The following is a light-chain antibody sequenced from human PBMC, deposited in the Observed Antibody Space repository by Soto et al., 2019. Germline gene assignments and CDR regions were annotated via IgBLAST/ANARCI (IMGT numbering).Light chain of an antibody. J-gene: IGLJ1*01. CDR1: SSDVGDYNS. CDR2: DVS. CDR3: SSYSSSSTPYV. V-gene: IGLV2-14*01. Sequence: QSALTQPASVSGSPGQSITISCTGTSSDVGDYNSVSWYQQHPGKAPKLMIYDVSIRPSGVSSRFSGSKSGNTASLTISGPQAEDEADYYCSSYSSSSTPYVFGSGTKVTVL.